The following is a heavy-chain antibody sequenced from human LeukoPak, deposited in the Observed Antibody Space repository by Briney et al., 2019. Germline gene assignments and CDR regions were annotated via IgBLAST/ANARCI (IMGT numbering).Heavy chain of an antibody. D-gene: IGHD3-3*01. CDR2: ISAYNGNT. J-gene: IGHJ4*02. Sequence: ASVKVSCKASGYTFTSYGISWVRQAPGQGLEWMGWISAYNGNTNYAQKLQGRVTMTTDTSTSTAYMELRSLRSDDTAVYYRARDWGYDFWSGYYPYFDYWGQGTLVTVSS. V-gene: IGHV1-18*01. CDR3: ARDWGYDFWSGYYPYFDY. CDR1: GYTFTSYG.